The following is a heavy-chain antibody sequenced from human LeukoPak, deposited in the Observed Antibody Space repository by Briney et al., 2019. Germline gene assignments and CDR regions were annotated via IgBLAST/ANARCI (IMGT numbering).Heavy chain of an antibody. CDR2: ISGRGGST. D-gene: IGHD3-9*01. J-gene: IGHJ4*01. CDR3: AKIKSSGRYFDWFLSYFDY. Sequence: GGSLRLSCAASGFTFSSYAMSGVRQAPGKGLEWVSAISGRGGSTYDADSVKGRFTICRDNSKKTLYLKMNSLRAEDMALYYCAKIKSSGRYFDWFLSYFDYWGHGTLVTASS. V-gene: IGHV3-23*01. CDR1: GFTFSSYA.